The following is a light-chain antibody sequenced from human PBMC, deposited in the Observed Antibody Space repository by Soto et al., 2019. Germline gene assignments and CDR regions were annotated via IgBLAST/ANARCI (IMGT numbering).Light chain of an antibody. Sequence: EIVLTQSPGTLSLSPGERATLSCRASQSVSSDYLAWYQQKPGQAPRLLISRASRRATGIPDRFSGSGSGTDFTLTITRLEAEDFADYYCQQYDNWPWTFGQGTKVEI. CDR3: QQYDNWPWT. CDR1: QSVSSDY. V-gene: IGKV3-20*01. J-gene: IGKJ1*01. CDR2: RAS.